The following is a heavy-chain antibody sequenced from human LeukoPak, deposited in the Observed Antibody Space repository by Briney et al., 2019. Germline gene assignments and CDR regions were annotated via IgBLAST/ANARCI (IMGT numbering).Heavy chain of an antibody. CDR3: ARRSQYYDSSGYYYAFGY. Sequence: SETLSLTCTVSGGSISSSKYYWGWIRQPPGKGLEWIGSIYYSGSAYYNPSLKSRVTISVDTSKNQFSLKLSSVTAADTAVYYCARRSQYYDSSGYYYAFGYWGQGTLVTVSS. V-gene: IGHV4-39*07. CDR1: GGSISSSKYY. J-gene: IGHJ4*02. CDR2: IYYSGSA. D-gene: IGHD3-22*01.